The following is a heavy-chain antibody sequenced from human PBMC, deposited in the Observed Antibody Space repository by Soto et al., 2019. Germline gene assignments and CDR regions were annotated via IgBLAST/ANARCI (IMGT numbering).Heavy chain of an antibody. D-gene: IGHD6-6*01. J-gene: IGHJ6*02. CDR1: GGTFSSYA. V-gene: IGHV1-69*13. CDR3: ARDLEYRSSSAYYGMDV. Sequence: SVKVSCKASGGTFSSYAISWVRQAPGQGLEWMGGIIPIFGTANYAQKFQGRVTITADESTSTAYMELSSLRSEDTAVYYCARDLEYRSSSAYYGMDVWGQGTTVTVSS. CDR2: IIPIFGTA.